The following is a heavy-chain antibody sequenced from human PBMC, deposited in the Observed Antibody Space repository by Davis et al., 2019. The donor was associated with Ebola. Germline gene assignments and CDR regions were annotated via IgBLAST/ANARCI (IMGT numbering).Heavy chain of an antibody. CDR1: GFTFSDYH. V-gene: IGHV3-11*04. CDR3: ARDPPGAMPVYYMDV. Sequence: LSLTCEASGFTFSDYHMSWVRQAPGKGLEWVSYMSTSGGTIYNTESVRGRFIISRDNAKNALYLQMNSLRVEDTAVYFYARDPPGAMPVYYMDVWGKGTTVTVSS. CDR2: MSTSGGTI. J-gene: IGHJ6*03. D-gene: IGHD2-2*01.